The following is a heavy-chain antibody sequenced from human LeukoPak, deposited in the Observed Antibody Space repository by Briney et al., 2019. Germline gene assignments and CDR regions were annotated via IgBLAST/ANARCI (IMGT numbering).Heavy chain of an antibody. CDR2: IYHSGST. Sequence: SETLSLTCTVSGYSISSGYYWGWIRQPPGKGLEWIGSIYHSGSTYCNPSLKSRVTISVDTSKNQFSLKLSSVTAADTAVYYCAKAKVVAAAGTSYYFDYWGQGTLVTVSS. CDR1: GYSISSGYY. J-gene: IGHJ4*02. D-gene: IGHD6-13*01. V-gene: IGHV4-38-2*02. CDR3: AKAKVVAAAGTSYYFDY.